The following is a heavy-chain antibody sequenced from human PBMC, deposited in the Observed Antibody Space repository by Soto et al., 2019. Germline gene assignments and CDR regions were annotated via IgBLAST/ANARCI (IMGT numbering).Heavy chain of an antibody. CDR2: ISYDGSNK. CDR1: GFTFSSYA. D-gene: IGHD3-3*01. Sequence: PGGSLRLSCAASGFTFSSYAMHWVRQAPGKGLEWVAVISYDGSNKYYADSVKGRFTISRDNSKNTLYLQMNSLRAEDTAVYYCARSQRITIFGVVIIQPKSPYYMDVWGKGTTVTVSS. J-gene: IGHJ6*03. CDR3: ARSQRITIFGVVIIQPKSPYYMDV. V-gene: IGHV3-30-3*01.